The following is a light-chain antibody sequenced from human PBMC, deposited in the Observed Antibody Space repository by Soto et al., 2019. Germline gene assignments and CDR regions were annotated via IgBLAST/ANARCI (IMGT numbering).Light chain of an antibody. Sequence: EIVLTQSPATLSLSPGERATLSCRASQSVSNFLAWYQQKPDQAPRLLIYDASNRATGIPARFSGSGSGTDFTLTISSLAPEYFAFYYCQQRSNWLTFGGGTKVEIK. CDR1: QSVSNF. CDR2: DAS. J-gene: IGKJ4*02. V-gene: IGKV3-11*01. CDR3: QQRSNWLT.